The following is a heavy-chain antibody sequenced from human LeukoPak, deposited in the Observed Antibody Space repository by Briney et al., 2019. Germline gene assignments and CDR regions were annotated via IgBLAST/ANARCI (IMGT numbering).Heavy chain of an antibody. CDR2: INSDGSST. Sequence: GGALRLSCAASGFTFSSYWMHWVRQAPGKGLVGVSRINSDGSSTSYADSVKGRFTISRDNAKNTLYLQMNSLRAEDTAVYYCARGRKLLYYFDYWGQGTLVTVSS. J-gene: IGHJ4*02. V-gene: IGHV3-74*01. D-gene: IGHD1-26*01. CDR1: GFTFSSYW. CDR3: ARGRKLLYYFDY.